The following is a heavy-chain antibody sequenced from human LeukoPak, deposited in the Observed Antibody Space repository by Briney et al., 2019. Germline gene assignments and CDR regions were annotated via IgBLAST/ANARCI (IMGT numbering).Heavy chain of an antibody. J-gene: IGHJ4*02. CDR3: ERVKSIIAVAGRGPTFDC. Sequence: ASVTVSCKASGYTLSDYYIHWVRQAPGQGLEWMGWLNPNTGGTNYAQNFQGRVFMTRDTSISTAYMQLTSLRSDDTAVYYCERVKSIIAVAGRGPTFDCWGRGTLVIVSS. V-gene: IGHV1-2*02. CDR2: LNPNTGGT. CDR1: GYTLSDYY. D-gene: IGHD6-19*01.